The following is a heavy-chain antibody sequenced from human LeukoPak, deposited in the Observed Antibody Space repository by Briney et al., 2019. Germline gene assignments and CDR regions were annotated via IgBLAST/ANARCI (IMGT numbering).Heavy chain of an antibody. CDR3: FTYYYGSGSYYFDY. V-gene: IGHV1-2*02. J-gene: IGHJ4*02. CDR1: GYTFTGYY. Sequence: GASVKVSCKTSGYTFTGYYMHWVRQAPGQGLEWMGWINPNSGGTNYAQKFQGRVTMTRDTSISTAYMELSRLRSDDTAVYYCFTYYYGSGSYYFDYWGQGTLVTVSS. D-gene: IGHD3-10*01. CDR2: INPNSGGT.